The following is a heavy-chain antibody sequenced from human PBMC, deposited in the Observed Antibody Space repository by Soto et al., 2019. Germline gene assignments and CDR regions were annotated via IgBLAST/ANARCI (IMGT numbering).Heavy chain of an antibody. J-gene: IGHJ4*02. Sequence: QVQLVQSGAEVKNPGASVKVSCKASGYTFTSFYIHCVRQAPGQGIEWMSIINPNGVSTNYAQNLQGRVTLTRDTSTNTVYMELSSLRSEDTAVYYCARDLTSGDYWGQGTLVTVSS. CDR2: INPNGVST. V-gene: IGHV1-46*01. CDR3: ARDLTSGDY. CDR1: GYTFTSFY.